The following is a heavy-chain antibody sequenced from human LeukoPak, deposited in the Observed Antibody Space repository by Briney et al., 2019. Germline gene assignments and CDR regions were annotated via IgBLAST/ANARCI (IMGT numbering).Heavy chain of an antibody. CDR1: GGSISTYY. Sequence: SETLSLTCTVSGGSISTYYWSWIRQPPGKGLEWIGEINHSGSTNYNPSLKSRVTISVDTSKNQFSLKLSSVTAADTAVYYCARGSCSGGSCYLGYWGQGTLVTVSS. J-gene: IGHJ4*02. CDR3: ARGSCSGGSCYLGY. V-gene: IGHV4-34*01. D-gene: IGHD2-15*01. CDR2: INHSGST.